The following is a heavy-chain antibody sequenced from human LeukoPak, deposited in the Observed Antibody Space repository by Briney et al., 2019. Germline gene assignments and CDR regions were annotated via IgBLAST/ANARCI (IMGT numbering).Heavy chain of an antibody. CDR2: IIPIFGTA. V-gene: IGHV1-69*13. D-gene: IGHD3-10*01. CDR3: ARETGPENYCGSGSRYYYGMDV. Sequence: GASVKVSCKASGGTFSSYAISWVRQAPGQGLEWMGGIIPIFGTANYAQKFQGRVTITADESTSTAYMELSSLRSEDKAVYYCARETGPENYCGSGSRYYYGMDVWGQGTTVTVSS. J-gene: IGHJ6*02. CDR1: GGTFSSYA.